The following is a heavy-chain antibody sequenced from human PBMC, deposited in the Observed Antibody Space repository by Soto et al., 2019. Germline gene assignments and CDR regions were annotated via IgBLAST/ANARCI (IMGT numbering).Heavy chain of an antibody. CDR2: ITGSGSNT. J-gene: IGHJ4*02. V-gene: IGHV3-23*01. Sequence: EVQLLESGGGLVQPGGSLRLSCAASGFTFRNYVMTWVRQAPGKGLEWLSTITGSGSNTYYADSVRGRFVTSRDNSKDTLYLQMDSLGAEDTAVYYCGKMAWLGDLSGHDFWGQGTLVTVSS. CDR1: GFTFRNYV. D-gene: IGHD3-10*01. CDR3: GKMAWLGDLSGHDF.